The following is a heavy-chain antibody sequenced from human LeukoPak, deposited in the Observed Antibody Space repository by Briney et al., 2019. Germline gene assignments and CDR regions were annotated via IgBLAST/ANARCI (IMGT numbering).Heavy chain of an antibody. CDR2: IYSTGST. J-gene: IGHJ4*02. Sequence: SETLSLTCTVSGGSISSYYWSWIRQPAGKGLEWIGRIYSTGSTNYNPSLKSRVTMSVDTSKNQFSLRLRPVTAADTAVYYCARQIVSAGTAGFDFWGQGALVTVSS. CDR3: ARQIVSAGTAGFDF. V-gene: IGHV4-4*07. CDR1: GGSISSYY. D-gene: IGHD6-13*01.